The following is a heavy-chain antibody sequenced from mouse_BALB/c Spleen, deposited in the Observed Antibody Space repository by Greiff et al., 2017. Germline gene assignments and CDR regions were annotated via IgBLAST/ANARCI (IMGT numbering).Heavy chain of an antibody. CDR3: ARLYGNFLPYFDY. D-gene: IGHD2-1*01. Sequence: EVKLMESGGGLVKPGGSLKLSCAASGFTFSSYTMSWVRQTPEKRLEWVATISSGGGNTYYPDSVKGRFTISRDNAKNNLYLQMSSLRSEDTALYYCARLYGNFLPYFDYWGQGTTLTVSS. CDR2: ISSGGGNT. CDR1: GFTFSSYT. J-gene: IGHJ2*01. V-gene: IGHV5-9*03.